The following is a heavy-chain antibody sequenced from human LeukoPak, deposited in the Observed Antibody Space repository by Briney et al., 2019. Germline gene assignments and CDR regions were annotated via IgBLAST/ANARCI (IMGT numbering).Heavy chain of an antibody. D-gene: IGHD6-19*01. CDR2: ISYSGST. Sequence: SETLSLTCTVSGGSISSSSYYWGWIRQPPGKGLEWIGSISYSGSTYHNPSLKSRVTISVDTSKNQFSLRLSSVTAADTAVYYCARDLYSSGWYGGGPNWFDPWGQGTLVTVSS. J-gene: IGHJ5*02. V-gene: IGHV4-39*07. CDR3: ARDLYSSGWYGGGPNWFDP. CDR1: GGSISSSSYY.